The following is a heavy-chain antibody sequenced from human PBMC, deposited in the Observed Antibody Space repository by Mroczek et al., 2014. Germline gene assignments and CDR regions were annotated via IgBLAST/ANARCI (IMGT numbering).Heavy chain of an antibody. CDR1: GFTFSSYS. CDR2: ISSSSSTI. Sequence: VQLVESGGGLVQPGGSLRLSCAASGFTFSSYSMNWVRQAPGKGLEWVSYISSSSSTIYYADSVKGRFTISRDNAKNSLYLQMNSLRAEDTAVYYCAREGVDYYDSSGYYYSYYFDYWGQGTLVTVS. D-gene: IGHD3-22*01. J-gene: IGHJ4*02. CDR3: AREGVDYYDSSGYYYSYYFDY. V-gene: IGHV3-48*01.